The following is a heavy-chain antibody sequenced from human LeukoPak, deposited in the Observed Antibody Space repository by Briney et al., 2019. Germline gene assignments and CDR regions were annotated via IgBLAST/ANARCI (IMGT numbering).Heavy chain of an antibody. CDR3: AKDTGYSSSYLPDY. V-gene: IGHV3-23*01. Sequence: GGSLRLSCAASGFTFSSYAMSWVRQAAGKGLEWVSAISGSGGSTYYADSVKGRFTISRDNSKNTLYLQMNSLRAEDTAVYYCAKDTGYSSSYLPDYWGQGTLVTVSS. J-gene: IGHJ4*02. CDR1: GFTFSSYA. CDR2: ISGSGGST. D-gene: IGHD6-13*01.